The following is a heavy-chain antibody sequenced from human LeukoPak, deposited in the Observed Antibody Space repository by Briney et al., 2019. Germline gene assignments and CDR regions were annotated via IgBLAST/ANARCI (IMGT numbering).Heavy chain of an antibody. D-gene: IGHD2-2*01. CDR1: GGSISSSSYY. J-gene: IGHJ6*03. Sequence: PSETLSLTCTVSGGSISSSSYYWGWIRQPPGKGLEWIGEINHSGSTNYNPSLKSRVTISVDTSKNQFSLKLSSVTAADTAVYYCARGRCSSTSCYGASYYYYYYMDVWGKGTTVTVFS. V-gene: IGHV4-39*07. CDR2: INHSGST. CDR3: ARGRCSSTSCYGASYYYYYYMDV.